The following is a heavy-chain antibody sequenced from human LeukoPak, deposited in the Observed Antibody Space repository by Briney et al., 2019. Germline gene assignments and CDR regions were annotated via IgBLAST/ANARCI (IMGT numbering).Heavy chain of an antibody. CDR3: AKDTGFTRPTSYSSSSYFDY. V-gene: IGHV3-23*01. CDR1: GFTFSSYA. Sequence: PGGSLRLSCAASGFTFSSYAMSWVRQAPGKGLEWVSAISGSGGSTYYADSVKGRFTISRDNSKNTLYLQMNSLRAEDTAVYYCAKDTGFTRPTSYSSSSYFDYWGQGTLDTVSS. J-gene: IGHJ4*02. D-gene: IGHD6-13*01. CDR2: ISGSGGST.